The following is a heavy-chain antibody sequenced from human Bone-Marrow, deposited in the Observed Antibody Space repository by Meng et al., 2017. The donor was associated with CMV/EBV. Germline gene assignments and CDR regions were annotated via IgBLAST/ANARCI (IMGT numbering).Heavy chain of an antibody. D-gene: IGHD3-3*01. CDR3: AKRGGDDLWSGYYFFDY. J-gene: IGHJ4*02. CDR1: GGSISSSSYY. Sequence: SETLSLTCTVSGGSISSSSYYWGWIRQPPGQGLEWIGSIYYSGSTYYNPSLKSRVTISVDTSKNQFSLKLRSVTAADTAVYYCAKRGGDDLWSGYYFFDYWGQGVLVTVSS. CDR2: IYYSGST. V-gene: IGHV4-39*07.